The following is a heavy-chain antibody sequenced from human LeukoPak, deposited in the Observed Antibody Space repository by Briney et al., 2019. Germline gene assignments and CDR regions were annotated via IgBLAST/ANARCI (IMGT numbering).Heavy chain of an antibody. CDR1: GGSISSSSYY. J-gene: IGHJ4*02. CDR3: ARGGYTAMVTGFDY. V-gene: IGHV4-31*03. Sequence: SETLSLTCTVSGGSISSSSYYWGWIRQPPGKGLEWIGYIYYSGSTYYNPSLKSRVTISVDTSKNQFSLKLSSVTAADTAVYYCARGGYTAMVTGFDYWGQGTLVTVSS. D-gene: IGHD5-18*01. CDR2: IYYSGST.